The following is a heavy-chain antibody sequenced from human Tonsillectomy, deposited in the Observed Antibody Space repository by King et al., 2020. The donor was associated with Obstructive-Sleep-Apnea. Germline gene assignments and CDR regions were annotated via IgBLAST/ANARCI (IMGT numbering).Heavy chain of an antibody. Sequence: QLVQSGAEVNKPGASVKVSCKASGYTFTGYYMHWVRQAPGQGLEWMGWINPNSGGTNYAQKFQGWVTMTRDTSISTAYMELSRLRSDDTAVYYCARAYCSSTSCQGYYYYYGMDVWGQGTTVTVSS. CDR1: GYTFTGYY. J-gene: IGHJ6*02. V-gene: IGHV1-2*04. D-gene: IGHD2-2*01. CDR3: ARAYCSSTSCQGYYYYYGMDV. CDR2: INPNSGGT.